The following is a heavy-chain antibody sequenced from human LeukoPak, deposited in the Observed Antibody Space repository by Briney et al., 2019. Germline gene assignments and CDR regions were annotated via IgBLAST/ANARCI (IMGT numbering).Heavy chain of an antibody. V-gene: IGHV4-30-2*01. J-gene: IGHJ4*02. D-gene: IGHD6-13*01. Sequence: SQTLSLTCTVSGGSISSGSYYWSWLRQPAGKGLEWIGYIYHSGSTYYNPSLKSRVTISVDRSKNQFSLKLSSVTAADTAVYYCARDSGSGSEYSSSWFDYWGQGTLVTVSS. CDR1: GGSISSGSYY. CDR2: IYHSGST. CDR3: ARDSGSGSEYSSSWFDY.